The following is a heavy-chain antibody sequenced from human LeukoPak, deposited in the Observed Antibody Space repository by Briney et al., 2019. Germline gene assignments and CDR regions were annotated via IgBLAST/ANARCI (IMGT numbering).Heavy chain of an antibody. V-gene: IGHV3-30*04. CDR1: GFTFDDYT. CDR3: ARDSPRIDGYNFDY. CDR2: ISSDGSKI. D-gene: IGHD5-24*01. Sequence: PGGSLRLSCAASGFTFDDYTMHWVRQAPGKGLEWVALISSDGSKIYYADSVKGRFTISRDNSRNTLYLQMNSLRAEDSAVYYCARDSPRIDGYNFDYWGQGTLVTVSS. J-gene: IGHJ4*02.